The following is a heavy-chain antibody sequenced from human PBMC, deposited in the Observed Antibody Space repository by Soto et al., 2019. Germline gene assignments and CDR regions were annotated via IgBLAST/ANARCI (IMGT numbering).Heavy chain of an antibody. CDR3: ATEEGSMVRGVIRPVDYYYYMDV. Sequence: ASVKVSCKASGYTFTSYYMHWVRQAPGQGLEWMGIINPSVGSTSYAQKFQGRVTMTRDTSTSTAYMELSSLRSEDTAVYYCATEEGSMVRGVIRPVDYYYYMDVWGKGTTVTVSS. CDR2: INPSVGST. V-gene: IGHV1-46*01. D-gene: IGHD3-10*01. J-gene: IGHJ6*03. CDR1: GYTFTSYY.